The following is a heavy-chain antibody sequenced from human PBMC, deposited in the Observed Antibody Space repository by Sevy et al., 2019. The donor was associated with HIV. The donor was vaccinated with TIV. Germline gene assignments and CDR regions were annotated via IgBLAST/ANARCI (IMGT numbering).Heavy chain of an antibody. D-gene: IGHD3-10*01. V-gene: IGHV3-7*01. J-gene: IGHJ4*02. CDR2: LKQDGSET. CDR1: GFNFSTYW. CDR3: ARHKLLWFGEASPTFDY. Sequence: GGSLRLSCAAYGFNFSTYWMSWVRQAPGKGLEWVANLKQDGSETHYVDSVKGRFSISRDNAKNSVFLQMNSLRAEDTAVYYCARHKLLWFGEASPTFDYWGQGTLVTVSS.